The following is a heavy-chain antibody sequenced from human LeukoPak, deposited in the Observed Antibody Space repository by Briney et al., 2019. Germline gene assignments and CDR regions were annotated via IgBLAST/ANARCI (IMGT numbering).Heavy chain of an antibody. Sequence: SETLSLTCSVSGGSVSSYYWSWIRQCPGKGLEGIGYIHNSGRTNYNPSLKSRVTGFVDTSKHQVSLRLSSVTAADTAVYYCARHGTISSESYFDYWGQGALVTVSS. CDR1: GGSVSSYY. J-gene: IGHJ4*02. D-gene: IGHD1-14*01. CDR2: IHNSGRT. CDR3: ARHGTISSESYFDY. V-gene: IGHV4-59*08.